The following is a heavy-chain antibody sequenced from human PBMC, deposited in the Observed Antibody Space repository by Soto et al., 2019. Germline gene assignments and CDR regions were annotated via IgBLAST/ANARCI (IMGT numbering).Heavy chain of an antibody. CDR1: GFTFSSYG. J-gene: IGHJ3*02. D-gene: IGHD5-12*01. CDR3: AKRGYSGYDYSFDI. Sequence: HPGGSLRLSCAASGFTFSSYGMHWVRQAPGKGLEWVAVISYDGSNKYYADSVKGRFTISRDNSKNTLYLQMNSLRAEDTAVYYCAKRGYSGYDYSFDIWGQGTMVTVSS. CDR2: ISYDGSNK. V-gene: IGHV3-30*18.